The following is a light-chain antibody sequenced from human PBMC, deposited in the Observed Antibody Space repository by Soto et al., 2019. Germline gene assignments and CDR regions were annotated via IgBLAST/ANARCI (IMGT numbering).Light chain of an antibody. CDR3: QQYSNWPRT. Sequence: DIVMTQSPVTLSVSPGDSATLSCRASQSVGHNLAWFQQKPGQAPRLLIYGASAGATGIPDRFRGSGFGTEFTLTISSLQSEELAVYYCQQYSNWPRTFGEVTKVEMK. J-gene: IGKJ1*01. CDR1: QSVGHN. CDR2: GAS. V-gene: IGKV3-15*01.